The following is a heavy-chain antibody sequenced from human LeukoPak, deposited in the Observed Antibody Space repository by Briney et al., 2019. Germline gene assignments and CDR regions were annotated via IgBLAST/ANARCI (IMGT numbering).Heavy chain of an antibody. CDR1: GYSISSDYY. Sequence: SETLSLTCTVSGYSISSDYYWGWIRQPPGKGLEWIGSIYYSGSTYYNPSLKSRVTISVDTSKNQFSLKLSSVTAADTAVYYCARGSPTYYDFWSGYSGGDAFDIWGQGTMVTVSS. J-gene: IGHJ3*02. CDR2: IYYSGST. D-gene: IGHD3-3*01. CDR3: ARGSPTYYDFWSGYSGGDAFDI. V-gene: IGHV4-38-2*02.